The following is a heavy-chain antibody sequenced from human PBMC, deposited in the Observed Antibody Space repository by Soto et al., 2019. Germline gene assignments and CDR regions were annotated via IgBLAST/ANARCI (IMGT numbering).Heavy chain of an antibody. J-gene: IGHJ5*02. Sequence: QVQLVQSGAEVKKPGASVKVSCKASGYTFTSYYMHWVRQAPGQGLEWMGIINPSGGSTSYAQKFQGRVTMTRDTSTSTVYMGLSSLRSEDTAVYYCARVYPSDTRYGYVGNNWFDPWCQGTLVTVSS. D-gene: IGHD5-18*01. CDR1: GYTFTSYY. V-gene: IGHV1-46*03. CDR2: INPSGGST. CDR3: ARVYPSDTRYGYVGNNWFDP.